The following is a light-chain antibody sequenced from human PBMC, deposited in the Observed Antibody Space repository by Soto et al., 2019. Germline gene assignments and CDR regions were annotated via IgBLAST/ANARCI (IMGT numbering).Light chain of an antibody. Sequence: DIVMTQSPDSLAVSLGERATINCKSSQSVLYSANNKNYLGWFQQKAGQPPKLLIYWASTRESGVPDRFSGSGSGTDFTLPISSLQAEDVAVYYCQQYYGSPWTFGQGTRVEIK. CDR1: QSVLYSANNKNY. CDR3: QQYYGSPWT. V-gene: IGKV4-1*01. CDR2: WAS. J-gene: IGKJ1*01.